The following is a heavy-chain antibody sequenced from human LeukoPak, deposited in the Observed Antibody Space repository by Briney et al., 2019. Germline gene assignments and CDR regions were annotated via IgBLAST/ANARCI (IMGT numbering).Heavy chain of an antibody. V-gene: IGHV6-1*01. CDR2: AYYRSKGYI. J-gene: IGHJ4*02. D-gene: IGHD3-10*01. CDR3: ARGAVRGGTNFDY. Sequence: SQTLSLTFAISGDSVSGSPAVWRWLRQSPSRGLEWLGSAYYRSKGYIDYAVSVKGRITITPDTSKNQFSLQLNSVTPEDTAVYYCARGAVRGGTNFDYWGQGTLVTVSS. CDR1: GDSVSGSPAV.